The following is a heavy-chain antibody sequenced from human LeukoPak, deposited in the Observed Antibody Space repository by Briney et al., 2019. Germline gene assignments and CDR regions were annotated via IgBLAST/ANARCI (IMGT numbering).Heavy chain of an antibody. V-gene: IGHV3-23*01. CDR3: ARAKRNGFDI. J-gene: IGHJ3*02. Sequence: GGSLRLSCEASGFTFSNYGMSWVRQAPGKGLEWVSAITASSSSTHDADSVQGRFTISRDNFKNTLYLQMNSLRAEDTAVYYCARAKRNGFDIWGQGTMVTVSS. CDR2: ITASSSST. CDR1: GFTFSNYG.